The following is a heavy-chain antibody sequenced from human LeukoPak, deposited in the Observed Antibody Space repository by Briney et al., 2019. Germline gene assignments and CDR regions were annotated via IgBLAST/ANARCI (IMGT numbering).Heavy chain of an antibody. CDR1: GFTFSSYA. D-gene: IGHD3-10*01. CDR2: TSYDGSNK. V-gene: IGHV3-30-3*01. Sequence: GGSLRLSCAASGFTFSSYAMHWVRQAPGKGLEWVAVTSYDGSNKYYADSVKGRFTISRDNSRNTLYLQMNSLRAEDTAVYYCARVRRDYGSPNNWFDPWGQGTLVTVSS. J-gene: IGHJ5*02. CDR3: ARVRRDYGSPNNWFDP.